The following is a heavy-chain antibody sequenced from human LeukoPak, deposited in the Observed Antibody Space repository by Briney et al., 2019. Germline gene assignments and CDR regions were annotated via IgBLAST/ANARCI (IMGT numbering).Heavy chain of an antibody. J-gene: IGHJ4*02. CDR3: ARGTNTAMAFDY. Sequence: ASVKVSCKASGYTFTSYYMHWVRQAPGQGLEWMGIINPSGGSTSYAQKFQGRVTMTRDMSTSTVYVELSSLRSEDTAVYYCARGTNTAMAFDYWGQGTLVTVSS. CDR1: GYTFTSYY. V-gene: IGHV1-46*01. CDR2: INPSGGST. D-gene: IGHD5-18*01.